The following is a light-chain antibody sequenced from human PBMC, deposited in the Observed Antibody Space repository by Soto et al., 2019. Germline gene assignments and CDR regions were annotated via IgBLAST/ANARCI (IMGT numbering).Light chain of an antibody. V-gene: IGKV3-15*01. CDR2: GAS. CDR3: QHYNNLPYT. CDR1: QSVSIN. J-gene: IGKJ1*01. Sequence: EIVMTQSPATVPVSRGERVTLSCRASQSVSINLAWYQQKPGQPPRRLIYGASISAIDTPPGFTGSRSWTEFPLTFSRLQSDDIAVYCPQHYNNLPYTLGLGTK.